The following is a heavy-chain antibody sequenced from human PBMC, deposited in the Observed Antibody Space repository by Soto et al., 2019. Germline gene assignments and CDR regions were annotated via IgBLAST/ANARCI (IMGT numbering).Heavy chain of an antibody. CDR3: AHMPRTCYFAY. D-gene: IGHD1-1*01. J-gene: IGHJ4*01. Sequence: QITLKESGPTLVKPTQTLTLTCTFSGFSLSTSGVGVGWIRQPPGKAMEWLALIYWDDDKRYRPSLKSRLTIPEDASNSHLGLTLTNMDPLDTATYYCAHMPRTCYFAYWGHGTLVTVSS. CDR2: IYWDDDK. V-gene: IGHV2-5*02. CDR1: GFSLSTSGVG.